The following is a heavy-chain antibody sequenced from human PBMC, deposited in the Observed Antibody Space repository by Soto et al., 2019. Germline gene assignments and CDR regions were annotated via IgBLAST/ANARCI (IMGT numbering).Heavy chain of an antibody. CDR3: ARDLVSGYDPGDY. J-gene: IGHJ4*02. V-gene: IGHV1-69*12. CDR1: GDIFSGYS. Sequence: QVQLVQSGAEVKKPGSSVKVSCKTSGDIFSGYSISWVRQAPGQGLEWMGGIIPIFGTTNYAQRFHGRVTISAEESTSTVYMELYSLKSEDTAVYYCARDLVSGYDPGDYWGQGTLVTVSS. CDR2: IIPIFGTT. D-gene: IGHD5-12*01.